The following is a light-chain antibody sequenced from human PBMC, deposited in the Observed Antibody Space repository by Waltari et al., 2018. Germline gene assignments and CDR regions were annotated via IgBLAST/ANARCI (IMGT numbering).Light chain of an antibody. CDR1: STGAWTYNL. Sequence: QSALTQPAPLSGALGQPTPIPATGTSTGAWTYNLVSWYQQHPGQAPTLKIYEVNTRPSGVSNRFTGSKSGNTASLTISGLQAEDEADYYCFSYVDSSTSVFGGGTELTVL. CDR3: FSYVDSSTSV. CDR2: EVN. J-gene: IGLJ2*01. V-gene: IGLV2-23*02.